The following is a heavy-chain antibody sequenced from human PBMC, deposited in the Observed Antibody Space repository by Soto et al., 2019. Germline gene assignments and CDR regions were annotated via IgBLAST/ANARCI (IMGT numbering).Heavy chain of an antibody. CDR3: AREYRENSSGYYYVYYFDY. Sequence: SETLSLTCTVSGGSISSHYWSWIRQPAGKGLEWIGRIYTSGSTNYNPSLKSRVTMSVDTSKNQFSLKLSSVTAADTAVYYCAREYRENSSGYYYVYYFDYWGQGTLVTVSS. CDR2: IYTSGST. V-gene: IGHV4-4*07. CDR1: GGSISSHY. D-gene: IGHD3-22*01. J-gene: IGHJ4*02.